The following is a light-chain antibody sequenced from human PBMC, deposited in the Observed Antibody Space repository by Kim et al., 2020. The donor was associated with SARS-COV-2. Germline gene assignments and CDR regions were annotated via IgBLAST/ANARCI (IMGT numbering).Light chain of an antibody. V-gene: IGKV3-20*01. J-gene: IGKJ2*01. CDR3: QQYGSSPYT. CDR2: GAS. CDR1: QSLTAGY. Sequence: EIVLTQSPGTLSLSPGDRATLSCRASQSLTAGYLAWYQQKPGQAPRLLIYGASTRATGIPDRFSGSGSGTDFALTISRLEPEDFAVFYCQQYGSSPYTFGQGTKLEI.